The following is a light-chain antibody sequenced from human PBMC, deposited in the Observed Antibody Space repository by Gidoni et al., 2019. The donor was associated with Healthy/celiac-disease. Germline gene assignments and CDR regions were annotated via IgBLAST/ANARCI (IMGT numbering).Light chain of an antibody. J-gene: IGKJ3*01. CDR1: QSVSSY. CDR3: QQRSNWPGFT. CDR2: DAS. Sequence: EIVLTQSPATLSLSPGERATLSCRASQSVSSYLAWYQQKPGQAPRLLSSDASNRATGIPARFSGSGSGTDFTLTISSLEPEDFAVYYCQQRSNWPGFTFGPGTKVDIK. V-gene: IGKV3-11*01.